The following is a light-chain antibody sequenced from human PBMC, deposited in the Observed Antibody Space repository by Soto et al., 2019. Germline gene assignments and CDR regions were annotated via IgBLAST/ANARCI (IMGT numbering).Light chain of an antibody. J-gene: IGLJ3*02. V-gene: IGLV2-11*01. CDR2: DVS. Sequence: QSALTQPRSVSGSPGQSVTISCTGTSSDVGGYNYVSWYQQHPGTAPKLIIYDVSKRPSGVPDRFSGSKSGNTASLTISGLQAEDEADYYCCSSAGTYTSVFGGGTKLTVL. CDR3: CSSAGTYTSV. CDR1: SSDVGGYNY.